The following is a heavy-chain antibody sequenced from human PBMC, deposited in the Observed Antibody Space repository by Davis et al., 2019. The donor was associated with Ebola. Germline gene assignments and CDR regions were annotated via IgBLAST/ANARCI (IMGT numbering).Heavy chain of an antibody. CDR1: GFTFSSYG. V-gene: IGHV3-30*03. D-gene: IGHD6-19*01. CDR2: ISYDGSNK. J-gene: IGHJ6*03. Sequence: GGSLRLSCAASGFTFSSYGMHWVRQAPGKGLEWVAVISYDGSNKYYADSVKGRFTISRDNSKNTLYLQMNSLRAEDTAVYYCARDPIRVTGYSSGELNYYMDVWGKGTTVTVSS. CDR3: ARDPIRVTGYSSGELNYYMDV.